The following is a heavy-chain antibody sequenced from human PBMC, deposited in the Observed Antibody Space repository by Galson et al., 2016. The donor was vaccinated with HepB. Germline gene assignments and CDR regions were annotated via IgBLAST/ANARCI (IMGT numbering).Heavy chain of an antibody. Sequence: SLRLSCAASGFTFGSYAMSWVRQAPGKGLEWVSAISGSGGSTYYADSVKGRFTISRDNSKNTLYLQMNSLRAEDTAVYYCAKAGSIAAAGTRSLNWFDPWGQGTLVTVSS. CDR2: ISGSGGST. J-gene: IGHJ5*02. D-gene: IGHD6-13*01. CDR3: AKAGSIAAAGTRSLNWFDP. CDR1: GFTFGSYA. V-gene: IGHV3-23*01.